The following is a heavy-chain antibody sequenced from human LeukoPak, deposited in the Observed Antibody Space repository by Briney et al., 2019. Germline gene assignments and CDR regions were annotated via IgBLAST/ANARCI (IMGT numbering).Heavy chain of an antibody. Sequence: SETLSLTCTVSGGSISSYCWSWIRQPAGKGLEWIGRIYTSGSTNYNPSLKSRVTISVDKSKNQFSPKLSSVTAADTAVYYCAREYYYDSSGYYYWGQGTLVTVSS. CDR3: AREYYYDSSGYYY. CDR1: GGSISSYC. D-gene: IGHD3-22*01. V-gene: IGHV4-4*07. CDR2: IYTSGST. J-gene: IGHJ4*02.